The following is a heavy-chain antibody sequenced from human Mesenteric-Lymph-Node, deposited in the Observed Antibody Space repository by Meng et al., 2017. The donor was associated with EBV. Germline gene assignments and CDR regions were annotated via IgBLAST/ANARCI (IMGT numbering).Heavy chain of an antibody. D-gene: IGHD2-2*01. CDR2: IYHSGST. CDR3: ASRYCPTTSCRQD. V-gene: IGHV4-4*02. J-gene: IGHJ4*02. CDR1: GDSISSDKW. Sequence: QVQLQESGPGLVKPSGTLSLTCAVSGDSISSDKWWSWVRQPPGKGLEWIGEIYHSGSTNYNPSLTSRVTILVDKSKNQFSLKLSSVTAADTAVYYCASRYCPTTSCRQDWGQGTLVTVS.